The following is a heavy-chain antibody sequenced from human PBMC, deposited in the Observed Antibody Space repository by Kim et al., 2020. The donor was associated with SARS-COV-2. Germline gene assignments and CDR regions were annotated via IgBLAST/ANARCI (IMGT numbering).Heavy chain of an antibody. CDR3: ARFPDCSSTSCYVFGYYYGMDV. J-gene: IGHJ6*02. CDR1: GGTFSSYA. D-gene: IGHD2-2*01. CDR2: IIPIFGTA. V-gene: IGHV1-69*13. Sequence: SVKVSCKASGGTFSSYAISWVRQAPGQGLEWMGGIIPIFGTANYAQKFQGRVTITADESTSTAYMELSSLRSEDTAVYYCARFPDCSSTSCYVFGYYYGMDVWGQGTTVTVSS.